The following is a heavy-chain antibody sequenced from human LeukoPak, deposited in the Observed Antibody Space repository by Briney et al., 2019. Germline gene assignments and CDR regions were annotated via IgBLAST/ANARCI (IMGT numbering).Heavy chain of an antibody. D-gene: IGHD2-21*02. CDR2: ISYDGTNK. J-gene: IGHJ5*02. CDR1: GFTFSSYA. V-gene: IGHV3-30*14. Sequence: GGSLRLSCAASGFTFSSYAINWVRQAPGKGLEWVAVISYDGTNKNYADSVKGRFTISRDNSKNTLYLQMNNLRVEDTAVYYCARVMTAITNWFDPWGQGTLVTVSS. CDR3: ARVMTAITNWFDP.